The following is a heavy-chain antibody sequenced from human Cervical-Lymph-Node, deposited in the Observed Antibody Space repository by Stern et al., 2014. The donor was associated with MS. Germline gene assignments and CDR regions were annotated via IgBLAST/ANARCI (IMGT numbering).Heavy chain of an antibody. CDR1: GASITTHF. J-gene: IGHJ5*02. CDR3: ARATDL. Sequence: QVQLQESGPGLLRPSETLSLTCNVSGASITTHFWSWIRHPPGKGLEWIGYIYYRGTTNYNASLKGRVAISINTSKTQFSLRLSSVTAADTAVYYCARATDLWGQGILVTVSS. V-gene: IGHV4-59*11. CDR2: IYYRGTT.